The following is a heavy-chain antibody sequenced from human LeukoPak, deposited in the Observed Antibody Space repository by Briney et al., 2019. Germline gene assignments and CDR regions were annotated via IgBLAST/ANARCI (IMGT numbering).Heavy chain of an antibody. CDR1: GSTFSTYW. CDR2: IKQDGSEK. D-gene: IGHD2-2*01. V-gene: IGHV3-7*01. Sequence: GGSLRLSCVVSGSTFSTYWMAWVRQDPGKGLEWVANIKQDGSEKYYVDSVKGRFTISRDNAKNSLYLQMNSLRAEDTAVYYCAREGVPTTIGYYYYYYMDVWGKGTTVTVSS. CDR3: AREGVPTTIGYYYYYYMDV. J-gene: IGHJ6*03.